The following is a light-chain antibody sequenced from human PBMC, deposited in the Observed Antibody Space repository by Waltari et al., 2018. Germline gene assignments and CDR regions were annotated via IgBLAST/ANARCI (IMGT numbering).Light chain of an antibody. J-gene: IGLJ2*01. CDR1: SSAVGSYNL. Sequence: QSALTQPASVSGSPGQSITISCTGTSSAVGSYNLVSWYQHHPGKVPKLMIFEVTKRPSGVSNRFSGSKSSNTASLTISGLQAEDEADYYCCSYAGSSTHVVFGGGTKLTVL. CDR3: CSYAGSSTHVV. CDR2: EVT. V-gene: IGLV2-23*02.